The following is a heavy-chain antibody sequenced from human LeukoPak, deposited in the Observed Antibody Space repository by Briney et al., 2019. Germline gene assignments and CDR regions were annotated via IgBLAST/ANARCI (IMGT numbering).Heavy chain of an antibody. CDR2: ISWNSGSI. V-gene: IGHV3-9*01. J-gene: IGHJ5*02. D-gene: IGHD3-3*01. Sequence: SLRLSCAASGFTFDDYAMHWVRQAPGKGLEWVSGISWNSGSIGYADSVKGRFTISRDNAKNSLYLQMNSLRAEDTALYYCAKAEFYDFWSGYYSWFDPWGQGTLVTVSS. CDR3: AKAEFYDFWSGYYSWFDP. CDR1: GFTFDDYA.